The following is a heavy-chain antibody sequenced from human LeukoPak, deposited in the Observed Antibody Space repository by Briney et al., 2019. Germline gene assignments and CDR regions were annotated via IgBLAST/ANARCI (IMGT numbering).Heavy chain of an antibody. J-gene: IGHJ4*02. CDR2: ISSSGSII. CDR1: GFTFSSYA. D-gene: IGHD3-22*01. Sequence: GGSLRLSCEASGFTFSSYAMSWVRQAPAKGLEWVSYISSSGSIIYYADSVKGRLTISRDSAKNSLYLQMNSLRAEDTAVYYCARVADYYDSSGYFWVLDYWGQGTLVTVSS. V-gene: IGHV3-48*04. CDR3: ARVADYYDSSGYFWVLDY.